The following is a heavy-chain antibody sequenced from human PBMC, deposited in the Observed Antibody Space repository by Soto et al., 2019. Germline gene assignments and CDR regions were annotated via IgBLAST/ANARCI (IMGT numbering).Heavy chain of an antibody. Sequence: GGSLRLSCAASGFTFSSYAMSWVRQAPGKGLEWVSAISGSGGSTYYADSVKGRFTISRDNSKNTLYLQMNSLRAEDTAVYYCAKGSGVDFWSPWYYMDVWGKGTTVTVSS. D-gene: IGHD3-3*01. CDR2: ISGSGGST. V-gene: IGHV3-23*01. CDR3: AKGSGVDFWSPWYYMDV. J-gene: IGHJ6*03. CDR1: GFTFSSYA.